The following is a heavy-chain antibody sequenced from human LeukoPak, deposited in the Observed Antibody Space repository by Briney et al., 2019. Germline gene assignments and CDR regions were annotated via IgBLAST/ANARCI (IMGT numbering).Heavy chain of an antibody. V-gene: IGHV3-53*01. D-gene: IGHD6-13*01. CDR3: AGTKNIAAAGRLDY. J-gene: IGHJ4*02. CDR2: LYSVGDT. Sequence: GGSLRLSCAPSGFTVSTNYMNWVRQAPGKGLEWVSVLYSVGDTYYGDSVKGRFTISRDNSKNTLYLQMNSLRAEDTAVYYCAGTKNIAAAGRLDYWGQGTLVTVSS. CDR1: GFTVSTNY.